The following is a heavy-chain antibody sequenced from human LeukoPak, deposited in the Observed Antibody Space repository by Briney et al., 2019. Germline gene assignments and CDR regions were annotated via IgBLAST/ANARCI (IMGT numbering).Heavy chain of an antibody. J-gene: IGHJ4*02. D-gene: IGHD6-19*01. Sequence: GGSLRLSCAASGFTFSSYSMNWVRQAPGKGPEWVSSISSSSSYIYYADSVKGRFTISRDNSKNTVYLQMNSLRAEDTAVYYCAKTTTGYSSGRFPGWPVDYWGQGTLVTVSS. CDR3: AKTTTGYSSGRFPGWPVDY. CDR1: GFTFSSYS. CDR2: ISSSSSYI. V-gene: IGHV3-21*01.